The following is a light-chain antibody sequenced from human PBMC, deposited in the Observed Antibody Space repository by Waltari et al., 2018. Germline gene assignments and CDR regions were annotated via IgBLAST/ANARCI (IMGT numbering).Light chain of an antibody. Sequence: DIQMTQSPSSLSASVGDRVTITCQASQGVTKYVNWYQQKPGEAPNLLIYDASNLETGVPSRFSGSGFGTDFSFTISSLQPEDVGTYFCQQYDNLPVTFGGGTKVEIK. CDR3: QQYDNLPVT. CDR1: QGVTKY. V-gene: IGKV1-33*01. J-gene: IGKJ4*01. CDR2: DAS.